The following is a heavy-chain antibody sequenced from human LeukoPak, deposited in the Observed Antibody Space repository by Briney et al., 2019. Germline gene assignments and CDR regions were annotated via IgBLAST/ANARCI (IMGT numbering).Heavy chain of an antibody. CDR2: IWYDGSIK. CDR3: AKKEGDYLDY. J-gene: IGHJ4*02. V-gene: IGHV3-30*02. CDR1: GFTFSGYG. Sequence: GGSLRLSCAAYGFTFSGYGMHWVRQAPGKGLEWVALIWYDGSIKYYADSVKGRFTVSRDNSQNTLYLQMNNLSTEDTALYYCAKKEGDYLDYWGQGTLVTVSS.